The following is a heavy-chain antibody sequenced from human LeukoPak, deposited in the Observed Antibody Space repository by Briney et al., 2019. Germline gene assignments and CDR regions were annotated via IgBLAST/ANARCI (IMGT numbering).Heavy chain of an antibody. J-gene: IGHJ6*02. Sequence: GGSLRLSCAASGFTFSSYWMSWVRQAPGKGLEWVANIKQDGSEKYYVDSVKDRFTISRDNAKNSLYLQMNSLRAEDTAVYYCARDSYFTIFGVVITYYYYGMDVWGQGTTVTVSS. CDR2: IKQDGSEK. D-gene: IGHD3-3*01. CDR1: GFTFSSYW. CDR3: ARDSYFTIFGVVITYYYYGMDV. V-gene: IGHV3-7*01.